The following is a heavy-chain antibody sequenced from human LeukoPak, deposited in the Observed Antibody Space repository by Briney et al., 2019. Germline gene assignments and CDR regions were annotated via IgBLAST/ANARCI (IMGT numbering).Heavy chain of an antibody. CDR1: GFTFSSYS. CDR3: ARDSRGMLEIFDY. Sequence: GGSLRLSCAASGFTFSSYSMNWVRQAPGKGLEWVSSISSSSSYIYYADSVKGRFTISRDNAKNSLYLQMNSLRAEDTAVYYCARDSRGMLEIFDYWGQGTLVTVSS. V-gene: IGHV3-21*01. J-gene: IGHJ4*02. D-gene: IGHD1-26*01. CDR2: ISSSSSYI.